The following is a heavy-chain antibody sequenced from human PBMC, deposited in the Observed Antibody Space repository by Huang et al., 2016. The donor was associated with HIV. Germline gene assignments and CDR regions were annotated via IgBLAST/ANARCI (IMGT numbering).Heavy chain of an antibody. CDR3: AKGGSAAAVLDF. J-gene: IGHJ4*02. D-gene: IGHD6-13*01. CDR1: GFTFSSYG. CDR2: ISDDAKTK. V-gene: IGHV3-30*18. Sequence: QVHLVESGGGVVQPGRSLRISCAASGFTFSSYGMHWVRQATVEGLEGVAVISDDAKTKYYADSVKGRFSISRDKSKTTVYLQLNSLRVEDTAVYYCAKGGSAAAVLDFWGQGTLVTVSS.